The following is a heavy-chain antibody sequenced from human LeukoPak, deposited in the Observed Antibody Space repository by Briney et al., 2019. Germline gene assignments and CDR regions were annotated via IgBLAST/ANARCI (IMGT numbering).Heavy chain of an antibody. D-gene: IGHD4-17*01. Sequence: SETLSLTCAVYGGSFSGYYWSWIRQPPGKGLEWIGEINHSGSTNYNPSLKSRVTISVDTSKNQFSLKLSSVTAADTAVYYCARDLYGDYDYYYYYMDVWGKGTTVSISS. V-gene: IGHV4-34*01. CDR1: GGSFSGYY. J-gene: IGHJ6*03. CDR2: INHSGST. CDR3: ARDLYGDYDYYYYYMDV.